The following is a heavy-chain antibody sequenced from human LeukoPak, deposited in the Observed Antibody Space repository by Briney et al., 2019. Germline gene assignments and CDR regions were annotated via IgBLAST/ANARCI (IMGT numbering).Heavy chain of an antibody. CDR3: ARQRGSSYGYSLDY. CDR1: GGSISNYH. CDR2: LYYSGST. Sequence: SETLSLTCTVSGGSISNYHWSWIRQPPGKGLEWIGYLYYSGSTNSNPSLKSRVTVSVDTSKNQFSLKLNSVTAADTAVYYCARQRGSSYGYSLDYWGQGTLVTVSS. J-gene: IGHJ4*02. V-gene: IGHV4-59*01. D-gene: IGHD5-18*01.